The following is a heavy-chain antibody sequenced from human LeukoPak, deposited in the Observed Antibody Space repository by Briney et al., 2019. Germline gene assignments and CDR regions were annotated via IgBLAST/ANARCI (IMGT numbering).Heavy chain of an antibody. D-gene: IGHD3-3*01. V-gene: IGHV3-11*04. CDR3: ARLNYDFWSGIWEGYYMDV. CDR1: EFIVSGSY. Sequence: GGSLRLSCATSEFIVSGSYMGWVRQAPGKGLEWISYISSSSSIIYYADSVKGRFTISRDNAKNSLYLQMNSLRAEDTAVYYCARLNYDFWSGIWEGYYMDVWGKGTTVTVSS. CDR2: ISSSSSII. J-gene: IGHJ6*03.